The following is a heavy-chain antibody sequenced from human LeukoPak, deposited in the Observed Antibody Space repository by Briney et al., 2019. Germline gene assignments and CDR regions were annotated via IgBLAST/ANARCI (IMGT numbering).Heavy chain of an antibody. CDR3: AKYSGSYYYPPNWDS. CDR2: ISGSGSST. CDR1: ELTSSTSW. V-gene: IGHV3-23*01. D-gene: IGHD1-26*01. Sequence: PGGSLRLSCAASELTSSTSWMTWVRQAPGKGLEWVSGISGSGSSTYYVDSVKGRFTLSRDYPKNTLYLQMNSLRAEDTAVYFCAKYSGSYYYPPNWDSWGQGTLVTVSS. J-gene: IGHJ4*02.